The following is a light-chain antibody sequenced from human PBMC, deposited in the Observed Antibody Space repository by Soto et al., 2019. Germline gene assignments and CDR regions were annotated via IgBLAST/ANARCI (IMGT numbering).Light chain of an antibody. V-gene: IGKV3-20*01. Sequence: EIVLTQSPGTLSLSPGERATLSCRASQSVSSSYLAWYQQKPGQALRLLIYGASSRATGIPDRFSGSGSGTDFTLTISRLEPEDFAVYYCHQYGSLYTFGQGTKVEIK. CDR3: HQYGSLYT. J-gene: IGKJ2*01. CDR2: GAS. CDR1: QSVSSSY.